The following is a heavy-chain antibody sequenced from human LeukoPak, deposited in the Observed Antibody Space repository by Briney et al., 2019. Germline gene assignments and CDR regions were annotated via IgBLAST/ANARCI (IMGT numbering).Heavy chain of an antibody. CDR1: GFTFSDFY. V-gene: IGHV3-11*01. CDR2: ISNSGNTI. CDR3: VRDRGVLPLSLSY. Sequence: PGGALRLSCAASGFTFSDFYMTWLRQAPGKGLEWVSYISNSGNTIYYADSVRGRFTISRDNAENSLYLQMNSLRAEDTAVYYCVRDRGVLPLSLSYRGQGTLVTVSS. D-gene: IGHD4/OR15-4a*01. J-gene: IGHJ4*02.